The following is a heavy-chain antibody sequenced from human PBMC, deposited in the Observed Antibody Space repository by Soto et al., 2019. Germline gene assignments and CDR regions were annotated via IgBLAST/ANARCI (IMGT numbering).Heavy chain of an antibody. Sequence: QVQLQESGPGLVKPSGTLSLTCAVSGGSISSSNWWSWVRQPPGKGLEWIGEIYHSGSTNYNPSLKSRVTISVDKSKNQFSLKLSSVTAADTAVYYCAREEGGAAAAGPGWFDPWGQGTLVTVSS. V-gene: IGHV4-4*02. D-gene: IGHD6-13*01. CDR1: GGSISSSNW. J-gene: IGHJ5*02. CDR3: AREEGGAAAAGPGWFDP. CDR2: IYHSGST.